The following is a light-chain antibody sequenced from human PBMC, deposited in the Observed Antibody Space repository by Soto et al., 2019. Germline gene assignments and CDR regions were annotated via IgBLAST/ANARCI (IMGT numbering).Light chain of an antibody. CDR1: QSVSSN. V-gene: IGKV3-15*01. CDR2: GAS. CDR3: QHYHTWPYT. Sequence: EIVMTQSQVTLSVSPGERATLSCRASQSVSSNLAWYQQKPGQAPRLLIYGASTRATGIPARFGGSGSGTEFTLTISSVQSEDFAVYYCQHYHTWPYTFGQGTKLEIK. J-gene: IGKJ2*01.